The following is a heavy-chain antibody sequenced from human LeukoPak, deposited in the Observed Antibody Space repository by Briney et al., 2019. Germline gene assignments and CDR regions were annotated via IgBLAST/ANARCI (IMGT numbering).Heavy chain of an antibody. V-gene: IGHV4-34*01. CDR2: INHSGST. CDR1: GGSFSGYY. CDR3: ARGGIPDIVVVVAANAFDI. Sequence: NPSETLSLTCAVYGGSFSGYYWSWIRQPPGKGLEWIGEINHSGSTNYNPSLKSRVTISVDTSKNQFSLKLSSVTAADTAVYYCARGGIPDIVVVVAANAFDIWGQGTMVTVSS. D-gene: IGHD2-15*01. J-gene: IGHJ3*02.